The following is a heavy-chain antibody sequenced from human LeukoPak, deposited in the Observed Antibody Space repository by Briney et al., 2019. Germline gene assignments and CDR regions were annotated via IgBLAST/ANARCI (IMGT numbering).Heavy chain of an antibody. CDR2: INAGNGNT. J-gene: IGHJ3*02. V-gene: IGHV1-3*01. Sequence: WASVKVSCKASGYTFTNYAMHWVRQAPGQRLEWMGWINAGNGNTKYSQKFQGRVTITRDTSASTAYMELSSLRSEDTAVYYCARGLFSDSSGWLGNDAFDIWGQGTMVTVSS. CDR1: GYTFTNYA. CDR3: ARGLFSDSSGWLGNDAFDI. D-gene: IGHD6-19*01.